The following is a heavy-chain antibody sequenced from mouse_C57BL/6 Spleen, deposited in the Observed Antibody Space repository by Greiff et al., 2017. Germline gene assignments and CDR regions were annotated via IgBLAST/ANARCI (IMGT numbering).Heavy chain of an antibody. Sequence: QVQLQQPGAELVMPGASVKLSCKASGYTFTSYWMHWVKQRPGQGLEWIGEIDPSDSYTHYNQKFKGKSTLTVDKSSSTAYMQLSSLTSEDSAVYYCARSLFYYGSRSFDYWGQGTTLTVSS. J-gene: IGHJ2*01. V-gene: IGHV1-69*01. CDR3: ARSLFYYGSRSFDY. CDR1: GYTFTSYW. CDR2: IDPSDSYT. D-gene: IGHD1-1*01.